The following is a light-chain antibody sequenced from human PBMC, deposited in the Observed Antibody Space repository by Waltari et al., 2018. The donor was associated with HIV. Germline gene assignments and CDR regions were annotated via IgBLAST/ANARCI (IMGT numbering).Light chain of an antibody. CDR1: TANIGSNS. V-gene: IGLV1-44*01. Sequence: QSVLTQSPSASGTTGQSVTILCSGVTANIGSNSVNWYQQVPGTAPKLLIYSDNKRPSGVPDRFSGSKSGTSASLAISGLQSEDEATYYCAAWDDTLNGRGVFGGGTKLTVL. CDR3: AAWDDTLNGRGV. CDR2: SDN. J-gene: IGLJ3*02.